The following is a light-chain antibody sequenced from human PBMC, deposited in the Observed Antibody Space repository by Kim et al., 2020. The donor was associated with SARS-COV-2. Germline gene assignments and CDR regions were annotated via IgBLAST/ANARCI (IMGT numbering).Light chain of an antibody. CDR2: GKN. J-gene: IGLJ2*01. CDR1: SLISYY. Sequence: GQTVRITCHGDSLISYYASWYQQKPGQAPVLVIYGKNNRPSGIPDRFSGSSSGNTASLTITGAQAEDEADYYCNSRDSSGNPHVVFGGGTQLTVL. CDR3: NSRDSSGNPHVV. V-gene: IGLV3-19*01.